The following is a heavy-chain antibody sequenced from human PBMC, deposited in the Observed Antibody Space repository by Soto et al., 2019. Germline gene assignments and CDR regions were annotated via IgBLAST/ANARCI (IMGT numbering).Heavy chain of an antibody. J-gene: IGHJ5*02. V-gene: IGHV4-31*03. CDR2: IYYSGST. D-gene: IGHD4-17*01. CDR1: GGSISSGGYY. Sequence: SETLSLTCTVSGGSISSGGYYWSWIRQHPGKGLEWIGYIYYSGSTYYNPSLKSRVTISVDTSKNQFSLKLSSVTAVDTAVYYCAREEDGDYVNRFDPWGQGTLVTVSP. CDR3: AREEDGDYVNRFDP.